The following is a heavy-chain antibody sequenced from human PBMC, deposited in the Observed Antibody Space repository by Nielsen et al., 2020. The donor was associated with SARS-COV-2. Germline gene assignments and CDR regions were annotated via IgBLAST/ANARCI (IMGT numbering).Heavy chain of an antibody. V-gene: IGHV4-59*12. CDR2: IYHSGST. D-gene: IGHD3-22*01. Sequence: SETLSLTCTVSSGSIGSYYWNWIRQPPGKGLEWIGFIYHSGSTNYNPSLRSRVTISVDTSKNQFSLRLSSVTAADTAVYYCARDQIGKDSRGYLFYYYGMDVWGQGTTVIVSS. J-gene: IGHJ6*02. CDR3: ARDQIGKDSRGYLFYYYGMDV. CDR1: SGSIGSYY.